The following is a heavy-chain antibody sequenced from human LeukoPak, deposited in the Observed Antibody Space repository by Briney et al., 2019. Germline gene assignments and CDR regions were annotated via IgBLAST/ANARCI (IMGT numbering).Heavy chain of an antibody. D-gene: IGHD3-9*01. CDR3: VNRAWLEC. CDR2: IKEDGSEK. J-gene: IGHJ4*02. V-gene: IGHV3-7*01. CDR1: GLIFSEHS. Sequence: PGGSLRLSCAASGLIFSEHSMSWVRQAPGKGLEWVANIKEDGSEKQYVDSVRGRFTISRDNAKKSLYLQMNSLRAEDTAVYYCVNRAWLECWGQGTLVTVSS.